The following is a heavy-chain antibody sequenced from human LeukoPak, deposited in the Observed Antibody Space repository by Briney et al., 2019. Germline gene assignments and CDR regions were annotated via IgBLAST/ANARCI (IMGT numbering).Heavy chain of an antibody. V-gene: IGHV4-34*01. CDR3: TRTSPGIPLDF. CDR2: ISHSGRT. J-gene: IGHJ4*02. Sequence: SETLSLTCAVSGVSFTGYYWNWIRQPPGKGPEWIGEISHSGRTAYNPSLKSRVAISLDTSKNQFSLKLSFVSAADTAVYYCTRTSPGIPLDFWGQGTLVTVSS. CDR1: GVSFTGYY. D-gene: IGHD1-1*01.